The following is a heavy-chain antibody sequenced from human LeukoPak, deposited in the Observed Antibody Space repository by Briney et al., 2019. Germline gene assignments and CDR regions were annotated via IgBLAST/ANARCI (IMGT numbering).Heavy chain of an antibody. D-gene: IGHD2-2*01. CDR1: GFIFRDFS. CDR3: ARPRGCGSSRCNNFDY. Sequence: QAGGSLRLSRSVSGFIFRDFSMSWVRQAPGKGLEWVAKMNGYGSEIFYVDSVKGRFTISRDNGKNSLYLQMNRLRAEDTAGYYCARPRGCGSSRCNNFDYWGQGTLVTVSS. V-gene: IGHV3-7*01. CDR2: MNGYGSEI. J-gene: IGHJ4*02.